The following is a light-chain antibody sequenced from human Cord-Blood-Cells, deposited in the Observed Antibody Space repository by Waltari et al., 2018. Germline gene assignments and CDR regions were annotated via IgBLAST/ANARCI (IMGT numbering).Light chain of an antibody. CDR3: SSYTSSSTLV. Sequence: QSALTQPASVSGSPGQSITISCTGTSSDVGGYNYVSWYQQHPGKAPKLMIYDVSKRPSGVPNRFSGSNSGNTASLTISGLQAEDEADYYCSSYTSSSTLVFGGGTKLTVL. CDR1: SSDVGGYNY. J-gene: IGLJ3*02. CDR2: DVS. V-gene: IGLV2-14*01.